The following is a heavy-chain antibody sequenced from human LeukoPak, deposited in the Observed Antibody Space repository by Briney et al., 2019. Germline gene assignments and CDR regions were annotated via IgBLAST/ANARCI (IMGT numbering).Heavy chain of an antibody. J-gene: IGHJ4*02. V-gene: IGHV4-59*08. Sequence: PSETLSLTCAVYGGSFSGYYWSWIRQPPGKGLEWIGYIYYSGSTNYNPSLKSRVTISVDTSKNQFSLKLSSVTAADTAVYYCARLVEGDYFDYWGQGTLVTVSS. CDR1: GGSFSGYY. CDR3: ARLVEGDYFDY. D-gene: IGHD2-15*01. CDR2: IYYSGST.